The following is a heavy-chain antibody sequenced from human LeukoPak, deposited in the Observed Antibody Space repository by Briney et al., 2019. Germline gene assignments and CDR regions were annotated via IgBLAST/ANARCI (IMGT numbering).Heavy chain of an antibody. D-gene: IGHD1-26*01. CDR1: GYTLTGYY. CDR2: INPNTGGT. CDR3: ARDSVMGAK. V-gene: IGHV1-2*06. J-gene: IGHJ4*02. Sequence: GASVKVSCKASGYTLTGYYMHWVRQAPGQGLEWMGRINPNTGGTNYAQKFQGRVTMTRGTSISTAYLDLTSLRSDDTAVYYCARDSVMGAKWGQGTLVTVSS.